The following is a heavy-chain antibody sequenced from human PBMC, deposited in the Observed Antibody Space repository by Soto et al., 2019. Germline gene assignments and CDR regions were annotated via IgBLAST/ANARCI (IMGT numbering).Heavy chain of an antibody. J-gene: IGHJ5*02. D-gene: IGHD1-26*01. V-gene: IGHV1-18*01. CDR3: GRPMATTGICKS. CDR2: ISTNNGNT. CDR1: GYTFPNFA. Sequence: ASVKVSCKASGYTFPNFAISWVRQAPAQGLEWRGWISTNNGNTNYAQQLQGRVTMHTDTSTSRAYMERRSTRSDDTAVHYCGRPMATTGICKSWGKGTLVTVSS.